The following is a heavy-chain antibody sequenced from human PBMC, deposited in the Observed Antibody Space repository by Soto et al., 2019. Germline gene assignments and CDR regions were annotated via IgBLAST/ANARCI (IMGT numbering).Heavy chain of an antibody. CDR1: GFTFSDHY. J-gene: IGHJ4*02. V-gene: IGHV3-11*01. D-gene: IGHD3-10*01. CDR2: ISSDSATI. Sequence: PGGSLRLSCAASGFTFSDHYMTWIRQSPGKGLEWVSYISSDSATIYYTDSVQGRFTVSRDNSKNSVYLQMNSLRAEDTAVYYCASDPYYYASYYWGQGTLVTAPQ. CDR3: ASDPYYYASYY.